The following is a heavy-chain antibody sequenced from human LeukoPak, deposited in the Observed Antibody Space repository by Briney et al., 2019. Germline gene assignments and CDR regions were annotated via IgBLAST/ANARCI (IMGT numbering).Heavy chain of an antibody. D-gene: IGHD3-9*01. CDR3: AKDRRYFDWLLLLDY. CDR2: TNSDGSTT. V-gene: IGHV3-74*01. J-gene: IGHJ4*02. CDR1: GFTFSSFW. Sequence: GGSLRLSCAASGFTFSSFWMHWVRHAPGKGLVWVSHTNSDGSTTDYADSVRGRFTISRDNAKNTLYLHMNSLRAEDTAVYYCAKDRRYFDWLLLLDYWGQGTLVTVSS.